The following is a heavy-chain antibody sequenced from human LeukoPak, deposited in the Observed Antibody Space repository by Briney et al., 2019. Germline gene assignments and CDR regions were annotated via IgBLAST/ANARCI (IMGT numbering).Heavy chain of an antibody. CDR3: ARDCDVLQEGCIDY. CDR1: GYTLTELS. CDR2: FDPEDGET. V-gene: IGHV1-24*01. J-gene: IGHJ4*02. Sequence: ASVKVSCKVSGYTLTELSMHWVRQAPGKGLEWMGGFDPEDGETIYAQKFQGRVTMTRDTSTSTVYMELSSLRSEDTAVYYCARDCDVLQEGCIDYWGQGTLVTVSS. D-gene: IGHD4-11*01.